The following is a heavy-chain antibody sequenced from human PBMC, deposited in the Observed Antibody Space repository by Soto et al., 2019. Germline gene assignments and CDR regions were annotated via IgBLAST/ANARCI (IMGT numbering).Heavy chain of an antibody. J-gene: IGHJ6*02. V-gene: IGHV4-31*03. D-gene: IGHD3-10*01. CDR1: GGSISSGGYY. CDR3: ARDYGYGSGKYYYYYGMDV. Sequence: QVQLQESGPGLVKPSQTLSLTCTVSGGSISSGGYYWSWIRQHPGKGLEWLGYIYYSGSTYYNPSLKSRVTISVDTSKNQFSLKLSSVTAGDTAVYYCARDYGYGSGKYYYYYGMDVWGQGTTVTVSS. CDR2: IYYSGST.